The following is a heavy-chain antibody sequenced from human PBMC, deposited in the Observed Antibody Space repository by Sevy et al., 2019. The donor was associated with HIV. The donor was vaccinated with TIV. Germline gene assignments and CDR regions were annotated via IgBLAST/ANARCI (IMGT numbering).Heavy chain of an antibody. CDR1: GFTFSSYA. CDR3: AKDGHYYDSSADYLNYFDY. Sequence: GGSLRLSCAASGFTFSSYAMSWVRQAPGKGLEWVSAISGSASSTYYADSVKGRFTISRDNSKNTLYLLLNSLRAEDTAVYYCAKDGHYYDSSADYLNYFDYWFQGTLVTVSS. D-gene: IGHD3-22*01. V-gene: IGHV3-23*01. J-gene: IGHJ4*02. CDR2: ISGSASST.